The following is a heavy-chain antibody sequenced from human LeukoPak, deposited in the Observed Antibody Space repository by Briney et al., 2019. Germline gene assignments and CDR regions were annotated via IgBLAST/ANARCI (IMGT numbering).Heavy chain of an antibody. D-gene: IGHD6-13*01. V-gene: IGHV3-23*01. CDR2: ISGSGGST. J-gene: IGHJ4*02. Sequence: PGGSLRLSCAASGFTFSSYAMSWVRQAPGKGLEWVSAISGSGGSTYYADSVKDRFTISRDNSKSTLYLQMNSLRAEDTAVYYCAAAAGTVLHFLYWGQGTLVTVSS. CDR1: GFTFSSYA. CDR3: AAAAGTVLHFLY.